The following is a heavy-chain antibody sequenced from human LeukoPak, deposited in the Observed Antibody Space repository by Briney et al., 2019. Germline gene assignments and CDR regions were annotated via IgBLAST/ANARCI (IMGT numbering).Heavy chain of an antibody. V-gene: IGHV5-10-1*01. CDR1: GYSFTSYW. CDR3: ARHKPLGYCSGGSCYWGGFDY. D-gene: IGHD2-15*01. CDR2: IDPSDSYT. Sequence: GESLRISCKGSGYSFTSYWISWVRQMPGKGLEWMGRIDPSDSYTNYSPSFQGHVTTSADKSISTAYLQWSSLKASDTAMYYCARHKPLGYCSGGSCYWGGFDYWGQGTLVTVSS. J-gene: IGHJ4*02.